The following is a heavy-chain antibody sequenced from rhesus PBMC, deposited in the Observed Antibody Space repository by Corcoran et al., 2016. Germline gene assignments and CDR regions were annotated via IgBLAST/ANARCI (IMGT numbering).Heavy chain of an antibody. D-gene: IGHD6-31*01. CDR1: GGSISDSYW. J-gene: IGHJ4*01. Sequence: QVQLQESGPGVVKPSETLSLTCAVSGGSISDSYWWSWIRQPPGKGLVWIGYIYGSSTSTNYNPSLKGRVTISKDTSKNQFSLELRSVTAADTAVYYCARVDSSGWSFDYWGQGVLVTVSS. CDR3: ARVDSSGWSFDY. V-gene: IGHV4S10*01. CDR2: IYGSSTST.